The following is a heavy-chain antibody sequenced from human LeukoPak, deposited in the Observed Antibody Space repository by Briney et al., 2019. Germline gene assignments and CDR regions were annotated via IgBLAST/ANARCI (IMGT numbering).Heavy chain of an antibody. Sequence: PGGSLRLSCAASGLTFSSYEMNWVRQAPGKGLEWVSYISSSGSTIYSADSVKGRFTISRDNAKNSLYLQMNSLRAEDTAVYYCARDGSGWYDYWGQGILVTASS. J-gene: IGHJ4*02. CDR2: ISSSGSTI. V-gene: IGHV3-48*03. CDR3: ARDGSGWYDY. D-gene: IGHD6-19*01. CDR1: GLTFSSYE.